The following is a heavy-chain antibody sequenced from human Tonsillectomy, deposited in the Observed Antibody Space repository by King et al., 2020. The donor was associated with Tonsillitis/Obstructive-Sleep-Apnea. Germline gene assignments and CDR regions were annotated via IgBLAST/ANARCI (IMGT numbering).Heavy chain of an antibody. J-gene: IGHJ4*02. CDR2: INYSGST. Sequence: VQLQQWGAGLLKPSETLSLTCAVYGESFSGHYWSWFRQPPGKGLEWIGEINYSGSTNYNPSLKSRVTISVDTSKNQFSLNLNSMTAADTAVYYCARRHSVTVVPFDYWGQGTLVTVSS. D-gene: IGHD1-20*01. V-gene: IGHV4-34*01. CDR1: GESFSGHY. CDR3: ARRHSVTVVPFDY.